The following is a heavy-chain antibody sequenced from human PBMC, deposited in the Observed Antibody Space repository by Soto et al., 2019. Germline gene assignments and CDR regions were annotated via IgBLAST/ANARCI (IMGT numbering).Heavy chain of an antibody. V-gene: IGHV3-23*01. CDR2: ISGSDDST. J-gene: IGHJ4*02. CDR1: GFTFSSYA. D-gene: IGHD6-6*01. CDR3: AKRSSSSTFDY. Sequence: GGSLRLSCAASGFTFSSYAMSWVRQAPGKGLEWVSVISGSDDSTYYADSVKGRFTISRDNSKNTLYLQMNSLRAEDTAVYYCAKRSSSSTFDYWGQGTLVAVSS.